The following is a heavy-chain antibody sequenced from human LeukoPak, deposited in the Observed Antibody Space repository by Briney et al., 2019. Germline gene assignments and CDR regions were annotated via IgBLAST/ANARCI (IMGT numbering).Heavy chain of an antibody. CDR2: IYPGDSDT. V-gene: IGHV5-51*01. D-gene: IGHD2-2*01. Sequence: GESLKISCKGSGYSFTSYWIGWVRQMPGKGLEWMGIIYPGDSDTRYSPSFQGQVTISADKSISTAYLQWSSLKASDTAMYYCASLPVPAAERGTAFDIWGQGTMVTVSS. J-gene: IGHJ3*02. CDR1: GYSFTSYW. CDR3: ASLPVPAAERGTAFDI.